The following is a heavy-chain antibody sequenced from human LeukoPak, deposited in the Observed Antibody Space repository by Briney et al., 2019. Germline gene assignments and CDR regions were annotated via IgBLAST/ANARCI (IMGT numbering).Heavy chain of an antibody. CDR3: AAIAAADTIDY. Sequence: GGSLRLSCAASGFTFSSYAMHWVRQAPGKGLEWVAVISYDGSNKYYADSVKGRFTISRDNSKNTLYLQMNSLRAEDTAVYYCAAIAAADTIDYWGQGTLVTVSS. J-gene: IGHJ4*02. CDR1: GFTFSSYA. V-gene: IGHV3-30-3*01. CDR2: ISYDGSNK. D-gene: IGHD6-13*01.